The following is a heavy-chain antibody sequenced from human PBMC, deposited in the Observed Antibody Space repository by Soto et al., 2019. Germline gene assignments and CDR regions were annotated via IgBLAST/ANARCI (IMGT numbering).Heavy chain of an antibody. J-gene: IGHJ4*02. Sequence: SETLSLTCTVSDGSISSYYWSWIRQPPGKGLECIGYISYSGSTKYNPSLKNRVTIVRDTSKNQFSLKLSSVTAEDTAVYYCTRDQGVEMATITSYWGQGTLVTVS. CDR1: DGSISSYY. CDR3: TRDQGVEMATITSY. V-gene: IGHV4-59*01. D-gene: IGHD5-12*01. CDR2: ISYSGST.